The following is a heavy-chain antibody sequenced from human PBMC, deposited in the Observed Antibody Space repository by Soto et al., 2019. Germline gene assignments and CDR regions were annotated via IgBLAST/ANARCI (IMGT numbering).Heavy chain of an antibody. D-gene: IGHD6-13*01. Sequence: SETLSLTCTVSGGSTSSYYWSWIRQSVGKGLEWTGRFYTSGGTNYNSSLEGRVTMSVDTSKNQFSLKLSSVTAADTAVYYCARGTYSSNYYFAYGLDVWGQGTTVTVSS. J-gene: IGHJ6*02. CDR1: GGSTSSYY. V-gene: IGHV4-4*07. CDR3: ARGTYSSNYYFAYGLDV. CDR2: FYTSGGT.